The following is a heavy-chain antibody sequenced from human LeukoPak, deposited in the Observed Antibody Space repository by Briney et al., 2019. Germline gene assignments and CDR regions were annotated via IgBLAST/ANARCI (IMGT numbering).Heavy chain of an antibody. CDR2: INHSGST. CDR1: GGSFSGYY. D-gene: IGHD4-17*01. CDR3: AGDGDYVGFDY. J-gene: IGHJ4*02. Sequence: SETLSLTCAVYGGSFSGYYWNWIRQPPGKGLEWIGEINHSGSTNYNPSLKSRVTISVDTSKNQFSLKLSSVTAADTAVYYCAGDGDYVGFDYWGQGTLVTVSS. V-gene: IGHV4-34*01.